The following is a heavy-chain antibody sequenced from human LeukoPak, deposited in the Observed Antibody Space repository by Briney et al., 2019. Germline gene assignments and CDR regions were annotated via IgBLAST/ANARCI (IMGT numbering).Heavy chain of an antibody. D-gene: IGHD6-13*01. CDR1: GGSFSGYY. V-gene: IGHV4-34*01. CDR2: INHSGST. J-gene: IGHJ4*02. CDR3: AREKADYSSSWQYYLDY. Sequence: SETLSLTCAVYGGSFSGYYWSWIRQPPGKGLEWIGEINHSGSTNYNPSLKSRVTISVDTSKNQFSLKLSSVTAADTAIYYCAREKADYSSSWQYYLDYWGQGTLVAVSS.